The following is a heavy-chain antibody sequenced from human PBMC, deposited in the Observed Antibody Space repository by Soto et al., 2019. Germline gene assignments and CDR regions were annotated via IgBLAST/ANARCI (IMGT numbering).Heavy chain of an antibody. CDR1: GGSISSSSYY. CDR3: ARHTSPRPISWFDP. CDR2: IYYSGST. Sequence: QLQLQESGPGLVKPSETLSLTCTVSGGSISSSSYYWGWIRQPPGKGLEWIGSIYYSGSTYYNPSLKSRVTISVDTSKNQFSLKLSSVTAADTAVYYCARHTSPRPISWFDPWGQGTLVTVSS. J-gene: IGHJ5*02. V-gene: IGHV4-39*01.